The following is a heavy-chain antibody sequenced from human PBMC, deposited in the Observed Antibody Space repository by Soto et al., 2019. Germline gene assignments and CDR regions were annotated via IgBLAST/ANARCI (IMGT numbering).Heavy chain of an antibody. CDR3: ANFNWYLDL. Sequence: QVQLQESGPGLVKPSETLSLTCTVSGGSISSYYWSWIRQPPGKGLEWSGYIYYTGSTNYNPPLTRRVTRSVGASKNQSSLQLSSVTAADTAVYYCANFNWYLDLWGRGTLVTVSS. CDR2: IYYTGST. J-gene: IGHJ2*01. CDR1: GGSISSYY. V-gene: IGHV4-59*01.